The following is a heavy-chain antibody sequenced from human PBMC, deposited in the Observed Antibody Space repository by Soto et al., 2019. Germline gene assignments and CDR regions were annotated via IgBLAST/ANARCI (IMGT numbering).Heavy chain of an antibody. Sequence: SVKVSCKVSGGTFSSYAISWVRQAPGQGLEWMGGIIPIFGTANYAQKFQGRATITADKSTSTAYMELSSLRSEDTAVYYCAREVGTYYYDSSGYSPAYYFDYRCQGTLVTVSS. J-gene: IGHJ4*02. CDR1: GGTFSSYA. V-gene: IGHV1-69*06. CDR3: AREVGTYYYDSSGYSPAYYFDY. D-gene: IGHD3-22*01. CDR2: IIPIFGTA.